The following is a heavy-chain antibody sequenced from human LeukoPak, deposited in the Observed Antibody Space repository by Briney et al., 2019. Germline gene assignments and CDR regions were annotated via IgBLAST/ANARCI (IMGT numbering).Heavy chain of an antibody. CDR1: GGTFSSYA. J-gene: IGHJ3*02. V-gene: IGHV1-69*13. CDR3: ARGGYSYNDAFDI. CDR2: IIPIFGTA. Sequence: SVKVSCKASGGTFSSYAISWVRQAPGQGLEWMGGIIPIFGTANYAQKFQGRVTITADESTSTAYMELSSLRSEDTAVYYCARGGYSYNDAFDIWSQGTMVTVSS. D-gene: IGHD5-18*01.